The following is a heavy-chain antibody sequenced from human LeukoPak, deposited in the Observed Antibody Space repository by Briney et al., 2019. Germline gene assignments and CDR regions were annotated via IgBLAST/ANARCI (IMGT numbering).Heavy chain of an antibody. CDR2: IRSSGATI. CDR3: VRDPDALEY. V-gene: IGHV3-48*02. Sequence: GGSLRLSRVASGFTLSSVSMNSVRQAPGKGLEWVSYIRSSGATIYYADSVRGRFTISRDNAKNSVYLQMNSLRDEDTAVYYCVRDPDALEYWGQGTLVTVSS. J-gene: IGHJ4*02. CDR1: GFTLSSVS.